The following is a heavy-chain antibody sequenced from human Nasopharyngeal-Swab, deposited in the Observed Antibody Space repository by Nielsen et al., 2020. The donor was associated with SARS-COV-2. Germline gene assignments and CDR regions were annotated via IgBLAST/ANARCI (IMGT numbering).Heavy chain of an antibody. Sequence: GESLKISCKASGFPFSSYGMHWVRQAPGKGLEWVAVIWYDGSKKYYADSVKGRFTISRDNSKNTLYLQMNSLRAEDTAVYFCARDPGITGGMPTISYFDHWGQGTLVSVSS. V-gene: IGHV3-33*01. D-gene: IGHD7-27*01. CDR1: GFPFSSYG. J-gene: IGHJ4*02. CDR2: IWYDGSKK. CDR3: ARDPGITGGMPTISYFDH.